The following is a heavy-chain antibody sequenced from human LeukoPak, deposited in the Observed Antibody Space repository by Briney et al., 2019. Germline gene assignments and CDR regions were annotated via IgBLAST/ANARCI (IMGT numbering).Heavy chain of an antibody. J-gene: IGHJ6*03. V-gene: IGHV1-2*02. CDR2: INPNSGGT. Sequence: GASVKVSCKASGYTFTGYYMHWVRQAPGQGLEWMGWINPNSGGTKYAQKFQDRVTLTRDASISTAYMVLTRLRSDDTAVYYCARVAAMARGGYYYYYMDVWGKGTTVTVSS. D-gene: IGHD5-18*01. CDR1: GYTFTGYY. CDR3: ARVAAMARGGYYYYYMDV.